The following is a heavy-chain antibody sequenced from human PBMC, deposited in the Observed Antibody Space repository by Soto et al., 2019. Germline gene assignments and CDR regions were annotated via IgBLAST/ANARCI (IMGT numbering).Heavy chain of an antibody. CDR3: ASLSPEVVVGATHPWLDP. Sequence: PSETLSLTCAVSGGSISSRNCWTWVRQPPGKGLEWIGQIYHTVSTNYNPSLQSRVTMSVDKSKNQFSLRMSSVTAADTSVYYCASLSPEVVVGATHPWLDPFGQGTLVPFCS. V-gene: IGHV4-4*02. J-gene: IGHJ5*02. D-gene: IGHD2-15*01. CDR2: IYHTVST. CDR1: GGSISSRNC.